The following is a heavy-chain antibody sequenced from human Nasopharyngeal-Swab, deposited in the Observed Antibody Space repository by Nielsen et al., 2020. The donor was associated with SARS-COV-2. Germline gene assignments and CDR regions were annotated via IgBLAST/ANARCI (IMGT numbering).Heavy chain of an antibody. CDR2: IYTSGST. V-gene: IGHV4-61*02. CDR3: AREVPTGTTGGGTNYYYYYYMDV. D-gene: IGHD1-1*01. Sequence: LRLSCTVSGGSISSGSYYWSWIRQPAGKGLEWIGRIYTSGSTNYNPSLKSRVTISVDTSKNQFSLKLSSVTAADTAVYYCAREVPTGTTGGGTNYYYYYYMDVWGKGTTVTVSS. J-gene: IGHJ6*03. CDR1: GGSISSGSYY.